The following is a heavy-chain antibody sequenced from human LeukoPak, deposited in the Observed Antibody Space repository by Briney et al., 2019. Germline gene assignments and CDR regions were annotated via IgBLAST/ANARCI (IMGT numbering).Heavy chain of an antibody. CDR1: GFTFSSYS. J-gene: IGHJ4*02. CDR2: ISSSSSYI. D-gene: IGHD6-13*01. Sequence: GGSLRLSCAASGFTFSSYSMNWVRQAPGKGLEWVSSISSSSSYIYYADSVKGRFTISRDNAKNPLYLQMNSLRAEDTAVYYRARENLAAAGKGSKYYFDYWGQGTLVTVSS. CDR3: ARENLAAAGKGSKYYFDY. V-gene: IGHV3-21*01.